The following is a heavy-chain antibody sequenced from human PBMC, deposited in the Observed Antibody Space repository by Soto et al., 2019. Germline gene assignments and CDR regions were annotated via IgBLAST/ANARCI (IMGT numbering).Heavy chain of an antibody. CDR2: LYSGGAT. J-gene: IGHJ4*02. D-gene: IGHD3-10*01. CDR3: LRGRYGSQIH. CDR1: GFIVSSNY. V-gene: IGHV3-53*04. Sequence: EVRLVESGGGLVQPGGSLRLSCAASGFIVSSNYMTWVRQAPGKGLEWVSLLYSGGATHYAASVKGRFTISSHSSQNTLFLQRNSLRTEDTATYYCLRGRYGSQIHWGQGTKVTVSS.